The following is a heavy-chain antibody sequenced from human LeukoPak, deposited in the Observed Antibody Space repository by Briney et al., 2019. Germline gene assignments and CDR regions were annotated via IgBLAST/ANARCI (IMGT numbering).Heavy chain of an antibody. CDR1: GFTFSKTW. V-gene: IGHV3-21*01. CDR3: AREKPTYRFSSGPHPGWFDP. Sequence: PGGSLRLSCIGSGFTFSKTWMMWVRQAPGKGLEWVSSISSSSSYIYYADSVKGRFTISRDNAKNSLYLQMNSLRAEDAAVYYCAREKPTYRFSSGPHPGWFDPWGQGTLVTVSS. CDR2: ISSSSSYI. J-gene: IGHJ5*02. D-gene: IGHD6-19*01.